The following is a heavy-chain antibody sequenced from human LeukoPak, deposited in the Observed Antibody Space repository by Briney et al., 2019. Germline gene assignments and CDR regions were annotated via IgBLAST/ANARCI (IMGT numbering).Heavy chain of an antibody. Sequence: ASVKVSCKASGYTFTSYYMHWVRQAPGQGLEWMGWINPNSGGTNYAQKFQGRVTMTRDTSISTAYMELSRLRSDDTAVYYCARGSKSITIFGVVNRGPFNYWGQGTLVTVSS. D-gene: IGHD3-3*01. CDR2: INPNSGGT. CDR3: ARGSKSITIFGVVNRGPFNY. V-gene: IGHV1-2*02. CDR1: GYTFTSYY. J-gene: IGHJ4*02.